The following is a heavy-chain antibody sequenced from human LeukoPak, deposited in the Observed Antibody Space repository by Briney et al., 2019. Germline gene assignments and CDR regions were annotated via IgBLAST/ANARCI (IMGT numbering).Heavy chain of an antibody. D-gene: IGHD3-3*01. Sequence: PGGSLRLSCAASGFTCSDYSMNWVRQAPGKGLEWVSYISSSGFTINYADSVKGRFTISRDNATNSLYLQMNSLRAEDTAVYYCAKDALWSPSRGVYWGQGTLVTVSS. CDR3: AKDALWSPSRGVY. V-gene: IGHV3-48*01. J-gene: IGHJ4*02. CDR1: GFTCSDYS. CDR2: ISSSGFTI.